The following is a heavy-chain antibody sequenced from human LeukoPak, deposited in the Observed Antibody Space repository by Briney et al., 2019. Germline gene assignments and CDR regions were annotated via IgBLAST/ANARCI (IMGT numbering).Heavy chain of an antibody. CDR1: GGSISSYY. J-gene: IGHJ4*02. CDR2: IYSSGSP. CDR3: AGGPIVGAPHFDY. V-gene: IGHV4-4*07. Sequence: SETLSLTCTVSGGSISSYYWSWIRQPAGKGLEWIGRIYSSGSPNYNPSLKSRVTMSIDTSKNQLSLKLSSVTAADTAVYYCAGGPIVGAPHFDYWGQGILVTVSS. D-gene: IGHD1-26*01.